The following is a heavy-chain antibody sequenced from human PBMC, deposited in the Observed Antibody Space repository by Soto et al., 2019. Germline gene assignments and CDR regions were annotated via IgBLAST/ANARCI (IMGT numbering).Heavy chain of an antibody. V-gene: IGHV3-7*01. J-gene: IGHJ5*02. Sequence: EVQLVESGGGLAQSGGSLRLSCAASGFTLNNYWVTWVRQAPGKGLEWVANTNHDGSEKYYVDSVKGRFTISRDNTKNSLYLQMNSLRAEDTAFYYCARDFGNPKGRLDPWGQGILVTVSS. CDR3: ARDFGNPKGRLDP. CDR2: TNHDGSEK. CDR1: GFTLNNYW. D-gene: IGHD3-10*01.